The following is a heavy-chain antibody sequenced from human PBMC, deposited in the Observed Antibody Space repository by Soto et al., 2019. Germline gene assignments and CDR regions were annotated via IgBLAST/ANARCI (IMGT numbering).Heavy chain of an antibody. J-gene: IGHJ1*01. CDR1: GYSFTSYW. D-gene: IGHD3-22*01. V-gene: IGHV5-10-1*03. CDR2: IDPSDSYT. CDR3: ARVAYYYDSSGYYHEYFQH. Sequence: EVQLVQSGAEVKKPGESLRISCKGSGYSFTSYWISWVRQMPGKGLEWMGRIDPSDSYTNYSPSFQGHVTISADKSISTAYLQWSSLKASDTAMYYCARVAYYYDSSGYYHEYFQHWDQGTLVTVSS.